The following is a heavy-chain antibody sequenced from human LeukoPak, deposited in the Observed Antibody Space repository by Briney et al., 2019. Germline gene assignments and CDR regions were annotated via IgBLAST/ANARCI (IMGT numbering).Heavy chain of an antibody. J-gene: IGHJ4*02. CDR2: VYYTGTT. Sequence: SETLSLTCTVSGGSISPYYWSWVRQPPQKGLEWIGYVYYTGTTKYRPSLRSRVTMSVDMSKNQFSLSLTSVTPSDTGVYYCARNSGHSSGFYRLDYWGQGIPVTVSS. V-gene: IGHV4-59*01. CDR3: ARNSGHSSGFYRLDY. CDR1: GGSISPYY. D-gene: IGHD3-22*01.